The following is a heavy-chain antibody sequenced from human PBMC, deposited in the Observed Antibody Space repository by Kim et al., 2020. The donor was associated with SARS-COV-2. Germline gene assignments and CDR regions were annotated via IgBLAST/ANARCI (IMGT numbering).Heavy chain of an antibody. CDR2: SIGSTI. CDR3: ARDIGN. D-gene: IGHD1-26*01. J-gene: IGHJ4*02. Sequence: SIGSTIYYADSVKGRFTISRDNAKNSLYLQMNSLRAEDTAVYYCARDIGNWGQGTLVTVSS. V-gene: IGHV3-48*03.